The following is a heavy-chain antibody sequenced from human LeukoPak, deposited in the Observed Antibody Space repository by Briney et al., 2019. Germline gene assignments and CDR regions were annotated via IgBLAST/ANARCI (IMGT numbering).Heavy chain of an antibody. CDR1: GFTFSSYS. D-gene: IGHD5-18*01. CDR2: ISSSSSYI. Sequence: GGSLRLSCASSGFTFSSYSMNWVRQAPGKGLEWVSSISSSSSYIYYADSVKGRFTISRDNAKNSLYLQMNSLRAEDTAVYYCASLVSDTAMVTRDYWGQGTLVTVSS. J-gene: IGHJ4*02. CDR3: ASLVSDTAMVTRDY. V-gene: IGHV3-21*01.